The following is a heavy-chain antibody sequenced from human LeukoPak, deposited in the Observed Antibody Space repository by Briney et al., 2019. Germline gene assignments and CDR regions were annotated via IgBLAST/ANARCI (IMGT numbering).Heavy chain of an antibody. Sequence: PSETLSLTCTVSGDSISSYYWSWIRQPAGKGLEWIGRISPSGSTTYNPSLKSRLTMSVDTSKKQFSRNLTSVTAADAAVYYCATQSLTGNTLCYHYWGQGTLVTVSS. D-gene: IGHD4-23*01. CDR2: ISPSGST. J-gene: IGHJ4*02. V-gene: IGHV4-4*07. CDR3: ATQSLTGNTLCYHY. CDR1: GDSISSYY.